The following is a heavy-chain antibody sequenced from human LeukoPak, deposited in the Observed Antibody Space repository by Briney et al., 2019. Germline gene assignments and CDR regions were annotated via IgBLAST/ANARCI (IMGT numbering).Heavy chain of an antibody. CDR3: ARDGYYGSGSGGHFQH. CDR1: GYTFTGYY. Sequence: ASVKVSCKASGYTFTGYYMHWVRQAPGQGLEWMGWINPSGGSTSYAQKFQGRVTMTRDTSTSTVYMELSSLRSEDTAVYYCARDGYYGSGSGGHFQHWGQGTLVTVSS. V-gene: IGHV1-46*01. CDR2: INPSGGST. J-gene: IGHJ1*01. D-gene: IGHD3-10*01.